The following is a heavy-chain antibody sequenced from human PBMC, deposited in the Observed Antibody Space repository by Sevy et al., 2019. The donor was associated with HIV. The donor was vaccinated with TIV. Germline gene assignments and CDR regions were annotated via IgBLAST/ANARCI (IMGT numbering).Heavy chain of an antibody. CDR3: ARVRYDSALYYFDY. CDR2: ISTRSTYT. Sequence: GGSLRLSCAASGFIFSDYYMSWIRQAPGKGLEWLSYISTRSTYTNYEDSVKGRFNISRDNAKNSLYLQMNSLRVEDTAVYYCARVRYDSALYYFDYWGQGTLVTVSS. V-gene: IGHV3-11*06. D-gene: IGHD6-19*01. CDR1: GFIFSDYY. J-gene: IGHJ4*02.